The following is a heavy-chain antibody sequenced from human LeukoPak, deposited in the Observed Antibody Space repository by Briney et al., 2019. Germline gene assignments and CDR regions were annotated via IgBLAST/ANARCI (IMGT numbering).Heavy chain of an antibody. Sequence: ASVKVSCKASGYTFTGYYMHWVRQAPGQGLEWMGWINPNSGGTNYAQKFQGRVTMTRDTSISTAYMELSRLRSDDTAVYYCARDRGYDSSGYYSVSYWGQGTLVTVSS. CDR3: ARDRGYDSSGYYSVSY. J-gene: IGHJ4*02. CDR1: GYTFTGYY. V-gene: IGHV1-2*02. CDR2: INPNSGGT. D-gene: IGHD3-22*01.